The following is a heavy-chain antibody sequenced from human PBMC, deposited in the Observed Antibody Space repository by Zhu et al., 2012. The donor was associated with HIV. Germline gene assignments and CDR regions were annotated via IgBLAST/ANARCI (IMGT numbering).Heavy chain of an antibody. D-gene: IGHD6-13*01. CDR3: ARGDYTTRGSSWYGHYYYYMGR. Sequence: QVQLQESGPGLVKPSETLSLTCTVSGGSISTYYWGWIRQPPGKGLEWIGYIYYSGSTNFNPSLKSRVTMSIDTSKKQFSXKLSSVTAADTAVYYCARGDYTTRGSSWYGHYYYYMGRLGDKGTTVTVSS. V-gene: IGHV4-59*01. CDR2: IYYSGST. CDR1: GGSISTYY. J-gene: IGHJ6*03.